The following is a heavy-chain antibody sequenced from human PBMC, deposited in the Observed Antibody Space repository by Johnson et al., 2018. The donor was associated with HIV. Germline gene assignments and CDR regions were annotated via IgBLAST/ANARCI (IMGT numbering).Heavy chain of an antibody. CDR3: AKVGATVITPRGEAFDI. V-gene: IGHV3-30*04. CDR1: GFTFSSYA. J-gene: IGHJ3*02. CDR2: ISYDGSNK. D-gene: IGHD4-23*01. Sequence: QVQLVESGGGVVQPGRSLRLSCAASGFTFSSYAMHWVRQAPGKGLEWVAVISYDGSNKYYADSVKGRFTISRDNSKNTLYLQMNSLRDEDTAVYYCAKVGATVITPRGEAFDIWGKGTMVTVSS.